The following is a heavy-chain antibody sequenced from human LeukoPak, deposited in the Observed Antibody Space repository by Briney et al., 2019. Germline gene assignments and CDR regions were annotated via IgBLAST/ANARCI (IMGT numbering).Heavy chain of an antibody. CDR2: ISSSSSYI. CDR3: AREGLAAALRRYGMDV. Sequence: PGGSLRLSCAASGFTFSSYSMNWVRQAPGKGLEWVSSISSSSSYIYYADSVKGRFTISRDNAKNSLYLQMNSLGAEDTAVYYCAREGLAAALRRYGMDVWGQGTTVTVSS. J-gene: IGHJ6*02. D-gene: IGHD6-13*01. CDR1: GFTFSSYS. V-gene: IGHV3-21*01.